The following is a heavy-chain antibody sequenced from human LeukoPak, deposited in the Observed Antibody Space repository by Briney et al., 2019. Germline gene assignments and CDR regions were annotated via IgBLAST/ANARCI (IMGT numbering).Heavy chain of an antibody. Sequence: ASVKVSCKASGYTFTTYDINWVRQATGQGLEWMGWMNPNTGNTGYAQKFLGRVTITRNTSISTAYMELSSLRSEDTAVYYCARKFSLNSGWGYNWFDLWGQGSLVTVSS. J-gene: IGHJ5*02. CDR2: MNPNTGNT. D-gene: IGHD6-19*01. CDR1: GYTFTTYD. CDR3: ARKFSLNSGWGYNWFDL. V-gene: IGHV1-8*03.